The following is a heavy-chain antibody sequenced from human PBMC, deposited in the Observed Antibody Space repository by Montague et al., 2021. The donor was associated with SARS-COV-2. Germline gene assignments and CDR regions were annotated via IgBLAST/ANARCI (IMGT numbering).Heavy chain of an antibody. Sequence: CAISGDSVARIGRAWDGFRQEPSRDLELVGRTFYRTERNYHYADAVKSRITIDPDTSRNQVSLQLRSVTPEDTAVYFCARVRHLGRGMDVWGQGTTVTVSS. J-gene: IGHJ6*02. CDR1: GDSVARIGRA. CDR3: ARVRHLGRGMDV. CDR2: TFYRTERNY. D-gene: IGHD7-27*01. V-gene: IGHV6-1*01.